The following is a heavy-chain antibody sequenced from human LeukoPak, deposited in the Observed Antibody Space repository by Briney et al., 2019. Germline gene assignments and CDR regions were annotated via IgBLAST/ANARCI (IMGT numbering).Heavy chain of an antibody. J-gene: IGHJ5*02. V-gene: IGHV1-3*01. D-gene: IGHD4-17*01. CDR2: INAGNGNT. Sequence: ASVKVSCKASGYTFTSYAMHWVRQAPGQRLEWMGWINAGNGNTKCSQKFQGGVTITRDTSASTAYMELSSLRSEDTAVYYCARDRGLYTTVSNWFDPWGQGTLVTVSS. CDR3: ARDRGLYTTVSNWFDP. CDR1: GYTFTSYA.